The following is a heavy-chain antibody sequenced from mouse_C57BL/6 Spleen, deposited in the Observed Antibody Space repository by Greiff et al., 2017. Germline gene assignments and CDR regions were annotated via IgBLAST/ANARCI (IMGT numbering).Heavy chain of an antibody. J-gene: IGHJ2*01. D-gene: IGHD1-1*01. Sequence: VMLVESGAELMKPGASVTLSCKATGYTFTGYWIEWVKQRPGHGLEWIGEILPGSGSTNYNEKFKGKATFTADTSSHTAYMQLSSLTTEDSAIYYCARLESYGSTPFGYWGQGTTLTVSS. V-gene: IGHV1-9*01. CDR2: ILPGSGST. CDR1: GYTFTGYW. CDR3: ARLESYGSTPFGY.